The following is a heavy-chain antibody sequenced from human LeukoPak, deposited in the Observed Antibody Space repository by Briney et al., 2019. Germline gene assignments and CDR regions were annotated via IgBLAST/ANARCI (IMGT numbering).Heavy chain of an antibody. CDR3: ARDQETYYDFWSGFYYFDY. D-gene: IGHD3-3*01. Sequence: GGSLRLSCAASGFTFNNYWMNWVRQAPGKGLEWVSSITSGSSYIYYADSVKGRFTISRDNAKTSLYLQMNSLRAEDTAVYYCARDQETYYDFWSGFYYFDYWGQGTLVTVSS. CDR1: GFTFNNYW. V-gene: IGHV3-21*01. CDR2: ITSGSSYI. J-gene: IGHJ4*02.